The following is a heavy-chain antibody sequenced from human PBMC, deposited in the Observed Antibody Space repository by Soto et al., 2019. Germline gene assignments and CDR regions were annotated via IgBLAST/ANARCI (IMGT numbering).Heavy chain of an antibody. Sequence: EVQLVESGGGLVQPGRSLRLSCAASGFTFDDYAMHWVRRVPGKGLAWVSSISWNSNIIGYADSVKGRFTTSRDNAKNSLYLEMNRLRPEDTGLSYCAKGGPDGFCSGGRCYFDSWGQGTPVTVSS. CDR2: ISWNSNII. CDR3: AKGGPDGFCSGGRCYFDS. CDR1: GFTFDDYA. D-gene: IGHD2-15*01. V-gene: IGHV3-9*01. J-gene: IGHJ4*02.